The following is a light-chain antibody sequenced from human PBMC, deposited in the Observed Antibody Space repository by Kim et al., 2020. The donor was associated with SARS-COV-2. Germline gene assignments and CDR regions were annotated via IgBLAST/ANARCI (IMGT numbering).Light chain of an antibody. J-gene: IGKJ1*01. CDR1: QSVSTK. V-gene: IGKV3-15*01. Sequence: EIVMTQSPTTLSMSPGKRASLSCRASQSVSTKLAWYQQKPGQAPRLVIYGASTRATGIPATFSGSGSGTEFTLTISSLQSEDFAVYFCQQYRDWPPTFGQGTKVEIK. CDR2: GAS. CDR3: QQYRDWPPT.